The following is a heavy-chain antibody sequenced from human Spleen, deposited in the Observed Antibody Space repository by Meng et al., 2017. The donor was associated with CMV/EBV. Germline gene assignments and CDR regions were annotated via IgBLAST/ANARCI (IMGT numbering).Heavy chain of an antibody. D-gene: IGHD5-18*01. CDR2: ISYDGFNK. Sequence: GGSLRLSCAASGFTFSSYAMHWVRQAPGKGLEWLALISYDGFNKYYADSVRGRVTISRDNAKNSLHLQMNSLRDEDTAVYYCACKGYSYGDDAFDIWGQGTMVTVS. V-gene: IGHV3-30-3*01. J-gene: IGHJ3*02. CDR3: ACKGYSYGDDAFDI. CDR1: GFTFSSYA.